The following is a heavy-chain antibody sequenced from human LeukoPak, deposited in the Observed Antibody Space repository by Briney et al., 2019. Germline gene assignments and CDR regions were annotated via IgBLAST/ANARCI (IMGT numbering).Heavy chain of an antibody. CDR2: IRSEANTYAT. CDR3: TRQLGELLSGTLFYYYLDV. Sequence: GGSLRLSCAASGFTFSGSAMHWVRQASGKGLEWLGHIRSEANTYATTYAASVKGRFTISRDDSKNTAYLQMNRLKTEGTAVYYCTRQLGELLSGTLFYYYLDVWGKGTTVTVSS. J-gene: IGHJ6*03. CDR1: GFTFSGSA. D-gene: IGHD3-10*01. V-gene: IGHV3-73*01.